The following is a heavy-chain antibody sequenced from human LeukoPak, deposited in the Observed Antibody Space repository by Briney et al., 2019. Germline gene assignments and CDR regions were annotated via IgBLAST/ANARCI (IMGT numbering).Heavy chain of an antibody. J-gene: IGHJ4*02. D-gene: IGHD2-2*01. CDR2: IIPIFGTA. V-gene: IGHV1-69*01. Sequence: SVKVSCKASGGTFSSYAISWVRQAPGQGLEWMGGIIPIFGTANYAQEFQGRVTITADESTSTAYMELSSLRSEDTAVYYCARHIHQGYYFDYWGQGTLVTVSS. CDR1: GGTFSSYA. CDR3: ARHIHQGYYFDY.